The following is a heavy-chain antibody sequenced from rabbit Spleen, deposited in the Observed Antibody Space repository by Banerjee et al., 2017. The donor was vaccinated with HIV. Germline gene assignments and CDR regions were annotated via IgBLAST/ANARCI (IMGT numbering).Heavy chain of an antibody. D-gene: IGHD2-1*01. CDR2: IDPIFGRT. CDR1: GFDFSNYG. Sequence: QEQLVESGGGLVQPGGSLKLSCKASGFDFSNYGVSWVRQAPGKGLEWIGYIDPIFGRTYYASWVNGRFTISSHNAQNTLYLQLNSLTVADTATYFCVRDRANIGGDYGPYYFDLWGPGTLVTVS. J-gene: IGHJ4*01. CDR3: VRDRANIGGDYGPYYFDL. V-gene: IGHV1S47*01.